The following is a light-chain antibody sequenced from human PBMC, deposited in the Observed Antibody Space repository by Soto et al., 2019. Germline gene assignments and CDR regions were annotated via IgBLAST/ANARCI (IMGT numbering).Light chain of an antibody. CDR3: SSYTSSSTRV. CDR1: SSDVGGYNY. CDR2: DVS. Sequence: QSALTQPASVSGSPGQSITIPCTGTSSDVGGYNYVSWYQQHPGKAPKLMIYDVSNRPSGVSNRFSGSKSGNTASLTISGLQAEDEADYYCSSYTSSSTRVFGGGTKLPVL. J-gene: IGLJ3*02. V-gene: IGLV2-14*01.